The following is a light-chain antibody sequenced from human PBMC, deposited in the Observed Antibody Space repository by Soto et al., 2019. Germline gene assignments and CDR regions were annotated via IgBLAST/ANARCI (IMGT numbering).Light chain of an antibody. V-gene: IGLV2-14*01. CDR1: SSDVGGYNY. Sequence: QSVLTQPASVSGSPGQSITISCTGTSSDVGGYNYVSWYQRHPGKAPKLMIYVVSNRPSGVSNRFSGSKSGSTASLTISGLQAEDEADYYCCSYTRSTTAIFGGGTKLTVL. J-gene: IGLJ2*01. CDR2: VVS. CDR3: CSYTRSTTAI.